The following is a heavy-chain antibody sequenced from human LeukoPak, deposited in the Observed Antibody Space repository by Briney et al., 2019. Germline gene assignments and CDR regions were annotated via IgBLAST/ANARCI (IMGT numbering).Heavy chain of an antibody. CDR1: GGTFGSYA. J-gene: IGHJ4*02. CDR2: IVTVFGTA. CDR3: ARGFYGLGSFLFDY. D-gene: IGHD3-10*01. Sequence: ASVKVSFKASGGTFGSYAVNWVRQAPGQGLEWMGGIVTVFGTANYAQKFQGRVTITTDESTSTAYMELTSLRSEDTAVYYCARGFYGLGSFLFDYWGQGTLVTVSS. V-gene: IGHV1-69*05.